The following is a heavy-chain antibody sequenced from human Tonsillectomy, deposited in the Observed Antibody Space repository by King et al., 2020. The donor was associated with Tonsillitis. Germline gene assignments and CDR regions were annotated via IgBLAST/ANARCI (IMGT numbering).Heavy chain of an antibody. Sequence: VQLVESGGGLVQPGRSLKVSCVASEFTFSSSWMSWVRQAPGKGLQWVATIKPDGSEKYYADSVKGRFTVSRDNAKNSLDLQMNSLRSEDTAIYYCARDQAYSSFDYWGQGTLVIVSS. J-gene: IGHJ4*02. V-gene: IGHV3-7*04. CDR1: EFTFSSSW. CDR2: IKPDGSEK. CDR3: ARDQAYSSFDY. D-gene: IGHD6-19*01.